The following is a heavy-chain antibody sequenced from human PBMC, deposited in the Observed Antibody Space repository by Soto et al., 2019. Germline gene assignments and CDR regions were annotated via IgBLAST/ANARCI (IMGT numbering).Heavy chain of an antibody. J-gene: IGHJ6*02. V-gene: IGHV3-23*01. Sequence: GGSLRLSCAASGFTFISYAMSWVRQAPGKGLEWVSAISGSGGNTYYADSVKGRFTISRDNSKNTLYLQMNSLRAEDTAVYYCTKDMGATLLYYYYAMDVWGQGTTVTVSS. D-gene: IGHD1-26*01. CDR3: TKDMGATLLYYYYAMDV. CDR2: ISGSGGNT. CDR1: GFTFISYA.